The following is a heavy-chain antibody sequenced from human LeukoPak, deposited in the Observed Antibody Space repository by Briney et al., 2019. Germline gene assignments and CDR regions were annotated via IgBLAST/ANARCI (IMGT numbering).Heavy chain of an antibody. CDR1: GFTFRSYE. CDR2: ISSRGSTI. D-gene: IGHD3-10*02. Sequence: GGSLRLSCAASGFTFRSYEMNWVRQAPGKGLEWVSYISSRGSTIYYADSVKGRFTISRDNAKTSLYLQMNSLRAEDAAVYYCARDDVLSLGISFDLWGRGTLVTVSS. V-gene: IGHV3-48*03. CDR3: ARDDVLSLGISFDL. J-gene: IGHJ2*01.